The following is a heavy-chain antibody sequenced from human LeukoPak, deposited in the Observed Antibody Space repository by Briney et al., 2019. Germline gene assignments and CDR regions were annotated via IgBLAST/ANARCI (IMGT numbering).Heavy chain of an antibody. CDR1: GGSISSSSYY. V-gene: IGHV4-39*07. Sequence: SQTLSLTCTVSGGSISSSSYYWGWIRQPPGKGLEWIGSIYYSGSTYYNPSLKSRVTISVDRSKNQFSLKLSSVTAADTAVYYCARGGARSFDYWGQGTLVTVSS. J-gene: IGHJ4*02. CDR2: IYYSGST. D-gene: IGHD1-26*01. CDR3: ARGGARSFDY.